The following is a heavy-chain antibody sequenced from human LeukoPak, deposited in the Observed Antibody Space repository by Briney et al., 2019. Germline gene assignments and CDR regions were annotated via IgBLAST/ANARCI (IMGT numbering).Heavy chain of an antibody. CDR3: AKTNDGSPTLDY. V-gene: IGHV3-23*01. J-gene: IGHJ4*02. CDR1: GFTFSSYA. Sequence: GGSLRLSCAASGFTFSSYAMSWVRQAPGKGLEWVSAISGSGGSTYYADSVKGRFTISRDNFKNTLYLQMNSLRAEDTAVYYCAKTNDGSPTLDYWGQGTLVTVSS. CDR2: ISGSGGST. D-gene: IGHD3-10*01.